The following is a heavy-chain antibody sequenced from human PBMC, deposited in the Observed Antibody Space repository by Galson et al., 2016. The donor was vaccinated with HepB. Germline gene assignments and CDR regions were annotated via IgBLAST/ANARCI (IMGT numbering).Heavy chain of an antibody. J-gene: IGHJ4*02. V-gene: IGHV3-43*01. Sequence: SLRLSCAASGFTLSASGMHWVRQVPGKGPDWVSLITYDGYYTFYADSVKGRFTISRDNSKNSLFLQMNSLITEDTALYYCAMERNRLFEYWGQGTLVTVSS. CDR3: AMERNRLFEY. CDR1: GFTLSASG. D-gene: IGHD1-1*01. CDR2: ITYDGYYT.